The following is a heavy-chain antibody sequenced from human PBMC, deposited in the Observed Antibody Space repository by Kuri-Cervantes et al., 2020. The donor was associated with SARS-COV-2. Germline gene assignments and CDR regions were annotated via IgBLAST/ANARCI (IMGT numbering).Heavy chain of an antibody. J-gene: IGHJ4*02. D-gene: IGHD6-19*01. CDR3: AKVGTSIAVSGRFDY. Sequence: GESLKISCAPSGSTFSRYAMSWVRQAPGKGLEWVSVISASGASTYYADSVKGRFTISRDNSKNTLYLQMNSLRAEDTAVYYCAKVGTSIAVSGRFDYWGQGTLVTVSS. CDR1: GSTFSRYA. V-gene: IGHV3-23*01. CDR2: ISASGAST.